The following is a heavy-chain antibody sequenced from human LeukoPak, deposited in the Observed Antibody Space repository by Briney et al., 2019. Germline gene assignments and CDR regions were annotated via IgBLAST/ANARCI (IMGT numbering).Heavy chain of an antibody. CDR3: ARDEFGPLAF. CDR1: GLTFSNCR. D-gene: IGHD3/OR15-3a*01. Sequence: PGRSLRRSCVVSGLTFSNCRMTWVRQAPGRGLEWVANIKEDGTETSYVGSVKGRFTISRDNAKNSLYLQMNSLRAEDTALYYCARDEFGPLAFWGRGTLVTVSS. V-gene: IGHV3-7*05. J-gene: IGHJ4*02. CDR2: IKEDGTET.